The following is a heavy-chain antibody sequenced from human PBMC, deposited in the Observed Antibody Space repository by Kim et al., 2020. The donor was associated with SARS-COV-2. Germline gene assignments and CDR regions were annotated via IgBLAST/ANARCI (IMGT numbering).Heavy chain of an antibody. D-gene: IGHD3-10*01. V-gene: IGHV5-51*01. CDR1: GYSFTCYW. CDR2: IYPGDSDT. J-gene: IGHJ6*02. CDR3: ARHTYYYGSGSYYTGGMDV. Sequence: GESLKISCKGSGYSFTCYWIGWVRQMPGKGLEWMGIIYPGDSDTRYSPSFQGQVTISADKSISTAYLQWSSLKASDTAMYYCARHTYYYGSGSYYTGGMDVWGQGTTVTVSS.